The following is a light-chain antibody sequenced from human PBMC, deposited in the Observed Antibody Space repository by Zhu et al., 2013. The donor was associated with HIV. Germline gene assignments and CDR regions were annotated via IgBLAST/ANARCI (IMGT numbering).Light chain of an antibody. CDR2: LNNDGSH. J-gene: IGLJ2*01. Sequence: QLVLTQSPSASASLGASVKLTCTLSSGHSSYAIAWHQQQPEKGPRYLMKLNNDGSHNKGDGTPDRFSGSSSGAERYLTISSLQSEDEADYYCQTWGTGIQVFGGGTKLTVL. CDR1: SGHSSYA. V-gene: IGLV4-69*01. CDR3: QTWGTGIQV.